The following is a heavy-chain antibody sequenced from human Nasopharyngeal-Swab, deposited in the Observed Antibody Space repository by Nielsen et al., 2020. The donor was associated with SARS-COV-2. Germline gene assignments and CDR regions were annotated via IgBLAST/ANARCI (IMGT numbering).Heavy chain of an antibody. D-gene: IGHD1-26*01. CDR3: ARDLGGSYQYYYYGMDV. J-gene: IGHJ6*02. CDR1: GYTFTSCY. Sequence: ASVKVSCKASGYTFTSCYMHWVRQAPGQGLEWMGIINPSGGSTSYAQKFQGRVTMTRDTSTSTVYMELSSLRSEDTAVYYCARDLGGSYQYYYYGMDVWGQGTTVTVSS. V-gene: IGHV1-46*01. CDR2: INPSGGST.